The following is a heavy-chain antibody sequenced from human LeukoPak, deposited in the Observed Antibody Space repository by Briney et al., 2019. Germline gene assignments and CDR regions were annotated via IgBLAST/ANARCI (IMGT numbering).Heavy chain of an antibody. J-gene: IGHJ6*02. D-gene: IGHD2-2*01. CDR2: INHSGST. Sequence: EPSETLSLTCAVYGGSFSGYYWSWIRQPPGKGLEWIGEINHSGSTNYNPSLKSRVTISVDTSKNQSSLKLSSVTAADTAVYYCARHGCSSTSCYSSKASRYYSGMDVWGQGTTVTVSS. CDR1: GGSFSGYY. CDR3: ARHGCSSTSCYSSKASRYYSGMDV. V-gene: IGHV4-34*01.